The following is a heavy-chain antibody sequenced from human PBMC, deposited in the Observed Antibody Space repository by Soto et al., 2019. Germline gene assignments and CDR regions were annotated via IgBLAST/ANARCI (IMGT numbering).Heavy chain of an antibody. V-gene: IGHV4-4*07. Sequence: SETLSLTCTVSGAFISGYYWSWIRQPAGKGLEWIGRIYTSGSTKYSPSLKSRATMSVDTSKKQFSLKLNSVTAADTAVYYCARESPVAGTDNWFDSWGQGTLVTVSS. D-gene: IGHD6-13*01. CDR3: ARESPVAGTDNWFDS. CDR2: IYTSGST. J-gene: IGHJ5*01. CDR1: GAFISGYY.